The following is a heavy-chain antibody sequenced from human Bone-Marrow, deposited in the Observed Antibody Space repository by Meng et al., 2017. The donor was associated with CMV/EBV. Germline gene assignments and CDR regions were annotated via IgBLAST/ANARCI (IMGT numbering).Heavy chain of an antibody. V-gene: IGHV4-59*01. D-gene: IGHD6-6*01. J-gene: IGHJ6*02. CDR3: ARTYSSSSYYYYGMDV. Sequence: SETLSLTCTVSGGSISSYYWSWIRQPPGKGLEWIGYIYYSGSTNYNPSLKSRVTISVDTSKNQFSLKLSPVTAADTAVYYCARTYSSSSYYYYGMDVWGQATTVTVSS. CDR1: GGSISSYY. CDR2: IYYSGST.